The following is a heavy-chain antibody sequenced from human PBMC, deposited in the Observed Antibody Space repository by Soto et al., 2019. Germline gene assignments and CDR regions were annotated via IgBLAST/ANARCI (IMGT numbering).Heavy chain of an antibody. CDR3: ARGGYNWNDVEYFDY. CDR2: IIPILGIA. D-gene: IGHD1-20*01. CDR1: GGTFSSYT. V-gene: IGHV1-69*02. Sequence: QVQLVQSGAEVKKPGSSVKVSCKASGGTFSSYTISWVRQAPGQGLEWMGRIIPILGIANYAQKFQGRVTITAEKSTSTAYMELSSLRSEDTGVYYCARGGYNWNDVEYFDYWGQGTLVTVSS. J-gene: IGHJ4*02.